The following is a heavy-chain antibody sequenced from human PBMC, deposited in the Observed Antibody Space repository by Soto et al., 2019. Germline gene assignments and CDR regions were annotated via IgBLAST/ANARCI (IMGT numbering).Heavy chain of an antibody. J-gene: IGHJ4*02. CDR2: ISHSGST. CDR3: AGRGYYYDSSGDNFDY. CDR1: GVSISSGGYS. V-gene: IGHV4-30-2*01. D-gene: IGHD3-22*01. Sequence: SSVTLSLTCAVSGVSISSGGYSWSWIRQPPGKALEWIGYISHSGSTYYNPSLKSRVTISIERSKNQFSLKLSSVTAADTAVYYCAGRGYYYDSSGDNFDYWGQGTLVTVSS.